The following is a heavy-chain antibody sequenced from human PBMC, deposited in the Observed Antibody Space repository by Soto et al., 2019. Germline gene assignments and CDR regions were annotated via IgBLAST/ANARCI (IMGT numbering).Heavy chain of an antibody. CDR1: VGSFSGYY. D-gene: IGHD6-13*01. V-gene: IGHV4-34*01. J-gene: IGHJ6*02. CDR2: INNRGTT. Sequence: QVQLQQWGAGRLKPSETLSLTGAVYVGSFSGYYWSWIGHPPGKGWGWIGEINNRGTTNNNPSLKSRVTISVDTSKNQFSLKLSSVTAADTAVYYCARLEGLLRQLVGYYYGMDVWGQGTTVTVSS. CDR3: ARLEGLLRQLVGYYYGMDV.